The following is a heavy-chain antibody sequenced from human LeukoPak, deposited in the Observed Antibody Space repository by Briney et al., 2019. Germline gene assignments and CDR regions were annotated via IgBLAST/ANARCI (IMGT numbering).Heavy chain of an antibody. Sequence: PGGSLRLSCAASGFTFSSYGMHWVRQAPGKGLEWVAFIRNDGSNKYYADSVKGRFTISRDNSKNTLYLQMNSLRAEDTAVYYCARPRDSVYNPQSGMDVWGQGTTVTVSS. J-gene: IGHJ6*02. CDR2: IRNDGSNK. D-gene: IGHD1-14*01. CDR1: GFTFSSYG. V-gene: IGHV3-30*02. CDR3: ARPRDSVYNPQSGMDV.